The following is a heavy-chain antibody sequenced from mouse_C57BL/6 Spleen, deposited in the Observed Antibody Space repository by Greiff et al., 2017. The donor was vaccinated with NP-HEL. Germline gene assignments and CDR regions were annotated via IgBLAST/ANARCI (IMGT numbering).Heavy chain of an antibody. CDR1: GYTFTSYW. CDR3: ARGGNWEDWFAY. Sequence: QVQLQQPGAELVRPGSSVKLSCKASGYTFTSYWMHWVKQRPIQGLEWIGNIDPSDSETHYNQKFKDKATLTVDKSSSTAYMQLSSLTSEDSAVYYCARGGNWEDWFAYWGQGTLVTVSA. J-gene: IGHJ3*01. CDR2: IDPSDSET. V-gene: IGHV1-52*01. D-gene: IGHD4-1*01.